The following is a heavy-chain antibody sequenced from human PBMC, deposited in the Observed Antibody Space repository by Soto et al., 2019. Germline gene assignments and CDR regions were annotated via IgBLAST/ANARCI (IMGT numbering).Heavy chain of an antibody. J-gene: IGHJ6*02. CDR3: ARLNGYCVSTNCQGHYGMAV. Sequence: SETLSLTCTVSGGSISSSSYYWGWIRQPPGKGLEWIGSIYYSGSTYYNPSLKSRVTISVDTSKNEFSLRLSSVTAADTAVYYCARLNGYCVSTNCQGHYGMAVWGQGTTVTVSS. CDR1: GGSISSSSYY. V-gene: IGHV4-39*01. D-gene: IGHD2-2*03. CDR2: IYYSGST.